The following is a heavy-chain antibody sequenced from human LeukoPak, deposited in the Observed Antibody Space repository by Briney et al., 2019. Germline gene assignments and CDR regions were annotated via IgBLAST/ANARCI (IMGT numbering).Heavy chain of an antibody. J-gene: IGHJ5*02. D-gene: IGHD6-13*01. CDR1: GFTFSSYA. CDR2: ISGSGGSK. CDR3: ARGRPQQLGWFDP. Sequence: GGSLRLSCAASGFTFSSYAMSWVRQAPGKGLEWVSSISGSGGSKYYADSVMGRFTISRDNSKNTLYLQMNSLRVEDTAVYYCARGRPQQLGWFDPWGQGTQVTVSS. V-gene: IGHV3-23*01.